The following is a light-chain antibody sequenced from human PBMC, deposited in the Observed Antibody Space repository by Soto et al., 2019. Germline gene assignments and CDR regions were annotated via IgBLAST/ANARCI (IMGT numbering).Light chain of an antibody. CDR1: QSISSW. CDR3: QQYNSYPWT. Sequence: IQMTQSPSTLSASVGDRVTITCRASQSISSWLAWYQQKPWKAPKLLIYDASSLESAVPSRFSGSGSGTEFSLTIISLQPDDVATYYCQQYNSYPWTFGQGTKVDIK. CDR2: DAS. V-gene: IGKV1-5*01. J-gene: IGKJ1*01.